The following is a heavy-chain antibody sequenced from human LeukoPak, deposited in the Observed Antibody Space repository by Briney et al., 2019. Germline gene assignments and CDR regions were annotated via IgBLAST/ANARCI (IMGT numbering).Heavy chain of an antibody. D-gene: IGHD6-13*01. J-gene: IGHJ5*02. V-gene: IGHV5-51*01. CDR1: GYKLTNNW. CDR3: VRFALTSSLDH. CDR2: IYPGYSDA. Sequence: GXSLKXSCKISGYKLTNNWIGWVRQVPGKGLEWMGLIYPGYSDAKYSPSFQGQVTFSVDASISTAYLQLSGLRASDTAIYYCVRFALTSSLDHWGQGTLVTVSS.